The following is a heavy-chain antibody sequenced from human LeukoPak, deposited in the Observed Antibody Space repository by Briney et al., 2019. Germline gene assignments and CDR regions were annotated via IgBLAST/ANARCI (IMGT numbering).Heavy chain of an antibody. CDR2: ISGSGSIM. CDR3: ARGLYKNGWYYFDY. D-gene: IGHD6-19*01. CDR1: GFTFSRYS. V-gene: IGHV3-48*01. Sequence: GGSLRLSCAASGFTFSRYSMNWVRQAPGKGLEWVSYISGSGSIMYYADSVKGRFTISRDNDKNSLYLQMNSLKAEDTAVYYCARGLYKNGWYYFDYWGQGTLVTVSS. J-gene: IGHJ4*02.